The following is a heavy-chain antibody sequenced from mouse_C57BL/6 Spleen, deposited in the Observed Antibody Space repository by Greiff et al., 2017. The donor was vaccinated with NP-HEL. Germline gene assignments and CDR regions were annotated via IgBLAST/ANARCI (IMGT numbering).Heavy chain of an antibody. D-gene: IGHD2-1*01. J-gene: IGHJ2*01. CDR3: TREEGFYYGNFDY. CDR1: GYTFTDYE. Sequence: QVQLQQSGAELVRPGASVTLSCKASGYTFTDYEMHWVKQTPVHGLEWIGAIDPETGGTAYNQKFKGKAILTADKSSSTAYMELRSLTSEDSAGYYCTREEGFYYGNFDYWGQGTTLTVSS. CDR2: IDPETGGT. V-gene: IGHV1-15*01.